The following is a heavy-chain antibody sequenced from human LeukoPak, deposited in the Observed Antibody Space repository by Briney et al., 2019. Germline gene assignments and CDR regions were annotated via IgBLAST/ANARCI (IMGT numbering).Heavy chain of an antibody. CDR3: VNGDQSSWYRTLLY. J-gene: IGHJ4*02. Sequence: GGSLRLSCSASGFTLSTYAMHWVRQAPGKGLEYVSAISSNGGSTYYADSVKGRFTISRDNSKNTLYLQMSSLRAEDTAMYYCVNGDQSSWYRTLLYWGQGTLVTVSS. CDR1: GFTLSTYA. V-gene: IGHV3-64D*06. CDR2: ISSNGGST. D-gene: IGHD6-13*01.